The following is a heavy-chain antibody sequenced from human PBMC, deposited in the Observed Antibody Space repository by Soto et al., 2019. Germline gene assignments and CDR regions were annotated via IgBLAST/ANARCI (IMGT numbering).Heavy chain of an antibody. V-gene: IGHV2-5*02. CDR3: AHRIYGSGSFDI. Sequence: QITLKESGPTLVKPTQTLTLTCTFSGFSLSTSGVGVGWIRQPPGKALEWLALTSWGDDKRYNPSLKSRLTITKDTSKNQLVLIMTNMDPVDTATYFCAHRIYGSGSFDIWGQGTMVTVS. CDR1: GFSLSTSGVG. J-gene: IGHJ3*02. CDR2: TSWGDDK. D-gene: IGHD3-10*01.